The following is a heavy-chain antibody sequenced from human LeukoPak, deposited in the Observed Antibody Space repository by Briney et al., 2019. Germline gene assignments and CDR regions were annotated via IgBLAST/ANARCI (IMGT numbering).Heavy chain of an antibody. J-gene: IGHJ5*02. CDR1: GFTFYTYW. D-gene: IGHD3-16*01. Sequence: SGGSLRLSCAPSGFTFYTYWMAWVRQAPGKGLEWVANIKEDGSEKNYVDSVKGRFTISRDNARNSLDLQMNSLRTEDTAVYYCARDAYHACWFDPWGQGTLVTVSS. V-gene: IGHV3-7*01. CDR3: ARDAYHACWFDP. CDR2: IKEDGSEK.